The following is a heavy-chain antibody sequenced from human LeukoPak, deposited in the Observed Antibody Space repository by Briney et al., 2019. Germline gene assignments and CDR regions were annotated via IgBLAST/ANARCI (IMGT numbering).Heavy chain of an antibody. CDR2: ISSSSSYI. CDR3: AMLPGGDYGAGYYYYMDV. J-gene: IGHJ6*03. V-gene: IGHV3-21*01. D-gene: IGHD4-17*01. Sequence: PGGSLRLSCAASGFSFSSCSMNWVRQAPGKGLEWASSISSSSSYIYYADSAKGRFTISRDNAKNSLYLQMNSLRAEDTAVYYCAMLPGGDYGAGYYYYMDVWGKGTTVTVSS. CDR1: GFSFSSCS.